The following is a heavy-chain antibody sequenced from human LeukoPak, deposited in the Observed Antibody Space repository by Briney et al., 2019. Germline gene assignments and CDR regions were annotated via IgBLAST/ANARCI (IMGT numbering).Heavy chain of an antibody. CDR1: GGSISSGGYS. Sequence: SETLSLTCAVSGGSISSGGYSRSWIRQPPGKGLEWIVYIYHSGSTYSNPSLKSRFTTSVDRTKTQFSLKISPGTAAAPAVYYCARYRYSSGLDYWGQGTLVTVSS. CDR2: IYHSGST. CDR3: ARYRYSSGLDY. V-gene: IGHV4-30-2*01. D-gene: IGHD6-19*01. J-gene: IGHJ4*02.